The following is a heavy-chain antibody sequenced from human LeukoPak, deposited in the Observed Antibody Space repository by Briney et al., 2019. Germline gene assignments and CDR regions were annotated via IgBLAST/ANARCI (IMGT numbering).Heavy chain of an antibody. D-gene: IGHD1-26*01. J-gene: IGHJ5*02. CDR1: GFTFSSYA. Sequence: GGSLRLSCAASGFTFSSYAMSWVRQAPGTGLEWVSAISGSGGRTYYADSVKGRFTISRDNSKNTLYLQMNSLRAEDTAVYYCAKDLGRATTGWFDPWGQGTLVTVSS. CDR2: ISGSGGRT. V-gene: IGHV3-23*01. CDR3: AKDLGRATTGWFDP.